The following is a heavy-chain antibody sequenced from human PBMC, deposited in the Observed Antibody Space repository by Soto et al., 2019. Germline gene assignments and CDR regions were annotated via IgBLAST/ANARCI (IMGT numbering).Heavy chain of an antibody. CDR2: ISYDGSNK. CDR3: AKSVPDPPDSSGYYIFDY. J-gene: IGHJ4*02. V-gene: IGHV3-30-3*02. Sequence: PGGSLRLSCAASGFTFSSYAMHWVRQAPGKGLEWVAVISYDGSNKYYADSVKGRFTISRDNSKNTLYLQMNSLRAEDTAVYYCAKSVPDPPDSSGYYIFDYWGQGTLVTVSS. D-gene: IGHD3-22*01. CDR1: GFTFSSYA.